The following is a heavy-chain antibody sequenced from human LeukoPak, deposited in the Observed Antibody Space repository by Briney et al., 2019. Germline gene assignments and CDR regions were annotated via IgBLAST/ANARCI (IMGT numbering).Heavy chain of an antibody. J-gene: IGHJ3*02. Sequence: SGGSLRLSCAASGFTFSSYEMNWVRQAPGKGLEWVSYISSSGSTIYYADSVKGRFTISRDNAKNSLYLQMNSLRAEDTAVYYCARAVGIVGATDAFDIWGQGTMVTVSS. V-gene: IGHV3-48*03. CDR3: ARAVGIVGATDAFDI. CDR1: GFTFSSYE. D-gene: IGHD1-26*01. CDR2: ISSSGSTI.